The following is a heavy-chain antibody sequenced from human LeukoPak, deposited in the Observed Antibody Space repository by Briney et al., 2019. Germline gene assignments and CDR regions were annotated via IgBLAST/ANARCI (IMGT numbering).Heavy chain of an antibody. J-gene: IGHJ4*02. Sequence: LGESLQISCKGSGYSFTNYWIGWVRQMPGKGLEWMGIIHPGDSDTRYSPSLQGQVTMSVDKSISTAYLQWSSLKASDTAMYYCARHAPGDYFDDWGQGTLVTVSS. D-gene: IGHD3-10*01. CDR3: ARHAPGDYFDD. V-gene: IGHV5-51*01. CDR1: GYSFTNYW. CDR2: IHPGDSDT.